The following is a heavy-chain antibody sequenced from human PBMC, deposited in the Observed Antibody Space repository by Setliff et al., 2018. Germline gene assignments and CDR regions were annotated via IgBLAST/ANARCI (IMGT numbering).Heavy chain of an antibody. CDR1: GYTFSDYY. Sequence: ASVKVSCKASGYTFSDYYMYWVRQAPGQGLEWMGWINPKSGGAHYAQKFRGRVTMSRETSISTDYMELSRLTSDDTAVYYCARGGVYNYVSSAYFDLWGQGSMVTVSS. V-gene: IGHV1-2*02. CDR2: INPKSGGA. D-gene: IGHD3-22*01. CDR3: ARGGVYNYVSSAYFDL. J-gene: IGHJ3*01.